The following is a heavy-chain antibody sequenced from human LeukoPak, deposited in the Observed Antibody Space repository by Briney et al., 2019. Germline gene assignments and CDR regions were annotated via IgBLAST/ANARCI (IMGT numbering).Heavy chain of an antibody. CDR3: ARDFGCSGGSCWWFDP. CDR2: IYYSGST. CDR1: GGSISSSSYY. Sequence: SETLSLTCTVSGGSISSSSYYWGWIRQPPGKGLEWIGSIYYSGSTYYNPSLKSRVTISVDTSKNQFSLKLSSVTAADTAVYYCARDFGCSGGSCWWFDPWGQGTLVTVSS. D-gene: IGHD2-15*01. J-gene: IGHJ5*02. V-gene: IGHV4-39*07.